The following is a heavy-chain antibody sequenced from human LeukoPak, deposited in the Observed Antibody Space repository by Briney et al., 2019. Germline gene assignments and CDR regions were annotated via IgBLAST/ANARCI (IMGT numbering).Heavy chain of an antibody. CDR1: GFTFTSST. CDR2: IVVGSGNT. V-gene: IGHV1-58*02. CDR3: AAVRSSYYYYGMDV. D-gene: IGHD6-6*01. J-gene: IGHJ6*02. Sequence: SVKVSFKASGFTFTSSTMQWVRQARGQRLEWIGWIVVGSGNTHYAQKFQERVTITRDMSTSTAYMELSSLRSEDTAVYYCAAVRSSYYYYGMDVWGQGTTVTVSS.